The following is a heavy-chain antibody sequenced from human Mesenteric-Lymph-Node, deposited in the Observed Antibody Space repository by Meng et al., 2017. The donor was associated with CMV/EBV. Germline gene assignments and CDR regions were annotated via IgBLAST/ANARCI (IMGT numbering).Heavy chain of an antibody. J-gene: IGHJ5*02. CDR2: IIPVFETT. D-gene: IGHD3-22*01. V-gene: IGHV1-69*05. CDR1: TYA. Sequence: TYAINWVRQTPGQGLECMGGIIPVFETTNYAQKFQGRVTITTDDSRTTVYMELSSLRSEDTAVYFCTRARREYYYDNRGCLTGVGPWGQGTLVTVSS. CDR3: TRARREYYYDNRGCLTGVGP.